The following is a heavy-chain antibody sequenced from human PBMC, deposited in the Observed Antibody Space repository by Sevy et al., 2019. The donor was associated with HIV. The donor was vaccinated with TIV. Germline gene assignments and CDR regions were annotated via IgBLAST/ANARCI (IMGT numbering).Heavy chain of an antibody. Sequence: GGSLRLSCAASGFTFSKYSMSWVRQPPGKGLEWVSTLSFGCGEINYAGSVNGRFPISRDNSKSSVYLQMNNLRPEDTAVYYCAREGCTKPHDYWGQGTLVTVSS. CDR1: GFTFSKYS. CDR3: AREGCTKPHDY. D-gene: IGHD2-8*01. CDR2: LSFGCGEI. V-gene: IGHV3-23*01. J-gene: IGHJ4*02.